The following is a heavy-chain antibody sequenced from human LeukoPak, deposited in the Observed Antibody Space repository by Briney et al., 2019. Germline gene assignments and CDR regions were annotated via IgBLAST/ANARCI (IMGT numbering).Heavy chain of an antibody. V-gene: IGHV7-4-1*02. D-gene: IGHD3-9*01. Sequence: ASVKVSCKASGYTFTGYYMHWVRQAPGQGLEWMGWINPDSGRATYAQAFTGRFVFTLDTSVNTAFLQINNLEPEDTAVYYCARDVPDYNIVTGYYAYFDYWGQGTPVTVSS. CDR2: INPDSGRA. CDR3: ARDVPDYNIVTGYYAYFDY. J-gene: IGHJ4*02. CDR1: GYTFTGYY.